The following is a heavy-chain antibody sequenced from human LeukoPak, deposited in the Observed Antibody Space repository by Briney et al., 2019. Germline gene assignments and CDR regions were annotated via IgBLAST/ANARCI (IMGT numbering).Heavy chain of an antibody. J-gene: IGHJ6*03. V-gene: IGHV4-30-2*01. CDR1: GGSISSGGYY. CDR3: ARVGCSSTSCPVAYYYMDV. D-gene: IGHD2-2*01. Sequence: SETLSLTCTVSGGSISSGGYYWSWIRQPPGKGLEWIVYIYHSGSTYYNPSLKSRVTISVDRSKNQFSLKLSSVTAADTAVYYCARVGCSSTSCPVAYYYMDVWGKGTTVTVSS. CDR2: IYHSGST.